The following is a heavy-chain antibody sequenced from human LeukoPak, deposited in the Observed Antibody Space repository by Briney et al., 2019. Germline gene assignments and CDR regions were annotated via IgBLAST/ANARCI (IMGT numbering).Heavy chain of an antibody. J-gene: IGHJ4*02. V-gene: IGHV3-11*01. CDR3: ARDKYNWNYLDY. CDR1: GFTFSDYY. D-gene: IGHD1-20*01. CDR2: ISSSGSTI. Sequence: GGSLRLSCAASGFTFSDYYMSWLRQAPGKGVEWGSYISSSGSTIYYADSVNGRFTISRDNAKNSLYLQMNSLRDEDAAVYYCARDKYNWNYLDYWGQGTLVTVSS.